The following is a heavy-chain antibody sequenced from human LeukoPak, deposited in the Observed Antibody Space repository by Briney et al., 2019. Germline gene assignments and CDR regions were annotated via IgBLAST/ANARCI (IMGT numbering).Heavy chain of an antibody. V-gene: IGHV3-48*03. CDR2: IRSSGSTI. D-gene: IGHD3-10*02. J-gene: IGHJ6*04. Sequence: PGGTLRLSRAPSGFTSRTYEMTRVRQAASHGRKCGTYIRSSGSTIYYADSVKGRFTISRDNAKNSLYLQMNSLRAEDTAVYYCAELGITMIGGVWGKGATVTISS. CDR1: GFTSRTYE. CDR3: AELGITMIGGV.